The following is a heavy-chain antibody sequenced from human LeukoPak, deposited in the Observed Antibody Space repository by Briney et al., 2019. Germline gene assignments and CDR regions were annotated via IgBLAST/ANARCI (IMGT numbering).Heavy chain of an antibody. V-gene: IGHV4-4*07. Sequence: SETLSLTCTVSGGSISSYYWSWIQQPAGKGLEWIGRIYTSGSTNYNPSLKRRVTMSVDTSKNQFSLKLSSVTAADTAVYYCARETPDYGDFSFDLWGRGTLVTVSS. CDR3: ARETPDYGDFSFDL. D-gene: IGHD4-17*01. CDR2: IYTSGST. CDR1: GGSISSYY. J-gene: IGHJ2*01.